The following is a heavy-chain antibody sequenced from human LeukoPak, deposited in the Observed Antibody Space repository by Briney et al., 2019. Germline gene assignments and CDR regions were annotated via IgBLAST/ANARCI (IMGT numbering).Heavy chain of an antibody. Sequence: GGSLRLSCAASGFTFSSYGMHWVRQAPGKGLEWVAVIWYDGGNKYYADSVKGRFTISRDNSKNTLYLQMNSLRAEDTAVYYCARDRSGVDGLDYWGQGTLVTVSS. CDR2: IWYDGGNK. V-gene: IGHV3-33*01. J-gene: IGHJ4*02. CDR1: GFTFSSYG. CDR3: ARDRSGVDGLDY. D-gene: IGHD3-10*01.